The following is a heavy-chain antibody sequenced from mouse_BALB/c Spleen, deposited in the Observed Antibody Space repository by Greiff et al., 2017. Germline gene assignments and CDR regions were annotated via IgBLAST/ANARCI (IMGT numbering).Heavy chain of an antibody. D-gene: IGHD4-1*01. CDR1: GYTFTSYV. CDR2: INPYNDGT. CDR3: ARRTGTYYYAMDY. V-gene: IGHV1-14*01. Sequence: EVKLQESGPELVKPGASVKMSCKASGYTFTSYVMHWVKQKPGQGLEWIGYINPYNDGTKYNEKFKGKATLTSDKSSSTAYMELSSLTSEDSAVYYCARRTGTYYYAMDYWGQGTSVTVSS. J-gene: IGHJ4*01.